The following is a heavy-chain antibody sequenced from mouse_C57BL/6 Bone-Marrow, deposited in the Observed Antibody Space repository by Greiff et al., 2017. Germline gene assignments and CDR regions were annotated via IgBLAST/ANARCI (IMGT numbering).Heavy chain of an antibody. J-gene: IGHJ4*01. V-gene: IGHV1-9*01. CDR3: ARRGPYYGSSYDAMDY. Sequence: QVQLQQSGAELMKPGASVKLSCKATGYTFTGYWIEWVKQRPGHGLEWIGEILPGSGSTNYNEKFKGKATFTADTSSNTAYMQLSSLTTEDSAIYYCARRGPYYGSSYDAMDYWGQGTSVTVSS. D-gene: IGHD1-1*01. CDR1: GYTFTGYW. CDR2: ILPGSGST.